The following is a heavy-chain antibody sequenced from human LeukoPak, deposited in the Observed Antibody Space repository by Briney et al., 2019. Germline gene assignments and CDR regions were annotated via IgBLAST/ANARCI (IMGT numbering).Heavy chain of an antibody. J-gene: IGHJ4*02. CDR3: AKGSSSSRPYYFDY. Sequence: GGSLRLPCAASGFTFSSYAMSWVRQAPGKGLEWISAITDSGGDTYHADSVKGRFTISRDNSKNTLYLQMDSLRVEDTAVYYCAKGSSSSRPYYFDYWGQGTLVTVSS. CDR1: GFTFSSYA. V-gene: IGHV3-23*01. D-gene: IGHD6-6*01. CDR2: ITDSGGDT.